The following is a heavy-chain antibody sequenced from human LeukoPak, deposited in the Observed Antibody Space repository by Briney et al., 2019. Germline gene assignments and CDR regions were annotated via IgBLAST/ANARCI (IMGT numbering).Heavy chain of an antibody. CDR3: ARGYYDSSGHLDY. V-gene: IGHV3-33*08. J-gene: IGHJ4*02. D-gene: IGHD3-22*01. CDR1: GFTFSGYA. Sequence: PGGSLSLSCAASGFTFSGYAMHWVRQAPGKGLEWVAVIWYDGSNKYYADSVKGRFTISRDNSKNTLYLQMNSLRAEDTAVYYCARGYYDSSGHLDYWGQGTLVTVSS. CDR2: IWYDGSNK.